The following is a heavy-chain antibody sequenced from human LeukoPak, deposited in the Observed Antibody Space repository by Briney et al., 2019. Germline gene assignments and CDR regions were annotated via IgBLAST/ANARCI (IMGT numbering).Heavy chain of an antibody. CDR2: IYTSGST. D-gene: IGHD2-2*01. CDR1: GGSISSGSYY. CDR3: ATKIGYCSTTSCPDDAFDV. J-gene: IGHJ3*01. V-gene: IGHV4-61*02. Sequence: SQTLSLTCTVSGGSISSGSYYWTWIRQPAGKGLEWIGGIYTSGSTNYNPSLKSRVTISVDTSKNQFSLKLSSVTAADTAVYYCATKIGYCSTTSCPDDAFDVWGQGTMVTVSS.